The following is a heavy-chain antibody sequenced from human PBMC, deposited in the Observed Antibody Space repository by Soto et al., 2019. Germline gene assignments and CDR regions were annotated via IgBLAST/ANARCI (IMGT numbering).Heavy chain of an antibody. D-gene: IGHD2-21*01. J-gene: IGHJ4*02. V-gene: IGHV3-33*01. CDR3: ARDIRSAYFDY. Sequence: QVQLVESGGGVVQPGRSLRLSCAASGFTFRNYGMHWVRQAPGKGLEWVAVIWYAGTNKYYADSVKGRFTISRDNSENIMYLLMNSLRVEDTAVYYCARDIRSAYFDYWRQRALVTVSS. CDR1: GFTFRNYG. CDR2: IWYAGTNK.